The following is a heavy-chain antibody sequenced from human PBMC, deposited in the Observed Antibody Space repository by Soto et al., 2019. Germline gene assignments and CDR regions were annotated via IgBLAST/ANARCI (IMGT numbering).Heavy chain of an antibody. J-gene: IGHJ4*02. CDR1: GFPLSNARMG. D-gene: IGHD3-3*01. V-gene: IGHV2-26*01. CDR2: IFSNDEK. CDR3: ARIVFDFWSGYLDY. Sequence: QVTLNESGPVLAKPTETLTLTCTVSGFPLSNARMGASWIRHPPGKALEWLAHIFSNDEKSYSTSLKSRLTISKDTAKSQVVLTMTNMDTLDTATYYWARIVFDFWSGYLDYWGQGTLVTAFS.